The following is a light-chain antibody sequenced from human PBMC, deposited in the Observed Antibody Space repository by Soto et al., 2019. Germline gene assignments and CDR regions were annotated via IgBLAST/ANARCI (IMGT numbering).Light chain of an antibody. CDR3: QQRGNWPSLT. J-gene: IGKJ4*01. CDR1: QSVSSQ. V-gene: IGKV3-11*01. Sequence: EIVLTQSPATLSLSPGERATLSCRASQSVSSQLAWFQQKPGQAPRLLIYDASNRATGIPARFRGSGSGTDFTLTISSLEPEDFAVYYCQQRGNWPSLTFGGGTKVEI. CDR2: DAS.